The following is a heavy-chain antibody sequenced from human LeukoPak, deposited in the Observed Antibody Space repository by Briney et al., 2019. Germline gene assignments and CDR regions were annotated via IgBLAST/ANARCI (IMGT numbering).Heavy chain of an antibody. D-gene: IGHD6-13*01. Sequence: PGGSLRLSCAASGFTFSSYAMSWVRHAPGEGLEWVSAISDSGGTTYYADSVKGRFTISRDNSKNTQYLQMSSLRDEDTAVYYCARDGQHLASYAFDIWGQGTMVTVSS. CDR3: ARDGQHLASYAFDI. CDR2: ISDSGGTT. CDR1: GFTFSSYA. V-gene: IGHV3-23*01. J-gene: IGHJ3*02.